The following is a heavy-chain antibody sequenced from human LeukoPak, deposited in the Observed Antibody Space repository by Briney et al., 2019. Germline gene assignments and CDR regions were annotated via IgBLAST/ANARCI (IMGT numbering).Heavy chain of an antibody. D-gene: IGHD2-2*01. Sequence: PGGSLRLSCAASGFTFSSYEMNWVRQAPGKGLEWVSYISSSGGTIYYADSVKGRFTISRDNAKNSLYLQMNSLRAEDTAVYYCARDSSNTLPAAISYYYYGMDVWGQGTTVTVSS. CDR1: GFTFSSYE. J-gene: IGHJ6*02. V-gene: IGHV3-48*03. CDR2: ISSSGGTI. CDR3: ARDSSNTLPAAISYYYYGMDV.